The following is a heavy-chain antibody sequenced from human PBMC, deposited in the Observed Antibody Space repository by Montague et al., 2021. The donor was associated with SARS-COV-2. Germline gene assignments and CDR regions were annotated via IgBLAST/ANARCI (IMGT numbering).Heavy chain of an antibody. CDR1: GGSISSYY. Sequence: SETLSLTCTVSGGSISSYYWSWIRQPTGRGLQWIGYISYSGSTNYNPSLKSRVTISVDTSKYHFTLRLSSVTAADTAVAYCANFRRTQLLFGTLYYGMDVWGQGTTVTVSS. D-gene: IGHD2-2*01. CDR2: ISYSGST. CDR3: ANFRRTQLLFGTLYYGMDV. V-gene: IGHV4-59*01. J-gene: IGHJ6*02.